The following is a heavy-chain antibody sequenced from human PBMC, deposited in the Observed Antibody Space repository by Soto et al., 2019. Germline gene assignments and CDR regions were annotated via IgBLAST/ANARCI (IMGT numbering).Heavy chain of an antibody. CDR1: GATFSSYA. V-gene: IGHV1-69*06. CDR3: ARDKGAYYSHLVY. Sequence: QVLLVQSGAEVKKPGSSVKVSCKLSGATFSSYAMSWVRQAPGQGLEWIGGIIPFFGTPNYAQKFQGIVTITADTSTATSHMELSSLRSDDTAVYYCARDKGAYYSHLVYWGQGTLVTVSS. CDR2: IIPFFGTP. J-gene: IGHJ4*02. D-gene: IGHD3-22*01.